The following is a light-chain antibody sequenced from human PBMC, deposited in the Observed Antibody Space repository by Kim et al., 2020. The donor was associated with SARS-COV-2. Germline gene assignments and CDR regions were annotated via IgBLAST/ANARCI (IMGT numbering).Light chain of an antibody. CDR2: DVS. V-gene: IGLV2-14*03. J-gene: IGLJ3*02. CDR1: SSDVGAYNY. Sequence: QSVLTQPASVSGSPGQSITISCTGTSSDVGAYNYVSWYQQHPGKAPKLMICDVSKRPSGVSNRFSGSKSGNTASLTISGLQAEDEADYYCGSYSSSSTPWVFGGGTQLTVL. CDR3: GSYSSSSTPWV.